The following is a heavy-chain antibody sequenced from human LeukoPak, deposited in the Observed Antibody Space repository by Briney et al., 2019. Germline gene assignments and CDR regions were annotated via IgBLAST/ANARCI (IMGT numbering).Heavy chain of an antibody. V-gene: IGHV1-18*01. D-gene: IGHD3-3*01. CDR2: ISAYNGNT. CDR3: ARESVLRFLEWSHNWFDP. CDR1: GYTFTSYG. J-gene: IGHJ5*02. Sequence: ASVKVSCKASGYTFTSYGISWVRQAPGQGLEWMGWISAYNGNTNYAQKLQGRVTMTTDTSTSTAYMELRSLRFDDTAVYYCARESVLRFLEWSHNWFDPWGQGTLVTVSS.